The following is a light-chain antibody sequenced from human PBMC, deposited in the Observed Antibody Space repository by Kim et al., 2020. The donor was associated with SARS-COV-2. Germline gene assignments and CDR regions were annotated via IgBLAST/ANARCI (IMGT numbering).Light chain of an antibody. V-gene: IGLV3-1*01. J-gene: IGLJ2*01. Sequence: SYELTQPPSVSVSPGQRASITCSGEKLGDKYASWYQQKPGQSPALVIYQDIKRPSGIPERFSGSNSGNTATLTISGTQAMDEADYYCQAWDSSTHVVFGGGTQLTVL. CDR2: QDI. CDR1: KLGDKY. CDR3: QAWDSSTHVV.